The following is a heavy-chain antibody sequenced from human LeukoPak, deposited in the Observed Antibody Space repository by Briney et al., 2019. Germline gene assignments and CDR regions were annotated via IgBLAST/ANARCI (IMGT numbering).Heavy chain of an antibody. D-gene: IGHD3-16*02. Sequence: SETLSLTCTVSGGSISSSSYYWGWIRQPPGKGLEWIGSIYYSGSTNYHPSLKSRFTISVDKSKNQFSLKLRSVTAADTAVYCCGRGGTLGELSLYGFDYWGQGTLVTVSS. CDR2: IYYSGST. V-gene: IGHV4-39*07. J-gene: IGHJ4*02. CDR1: GGSISSSSYY. CDR3: GRGGTLGELSLYGFDY.